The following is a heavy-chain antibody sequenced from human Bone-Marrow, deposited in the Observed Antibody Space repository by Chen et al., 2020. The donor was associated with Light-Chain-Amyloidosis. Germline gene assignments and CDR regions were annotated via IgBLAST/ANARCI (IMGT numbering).Heavy chain of an antibody. CDR3: ARGTWIQLWSTFDY. CDR1: GGSISSYY. D-gene: IGHD5-18*01. Sequence: QVQLPESGPGLVKPSETLSLTCTVSGGSISSYYWSWIRQPPGKGLEWSGYIYYSGSTNYNPSLKSRVTISVDTSKNQFSLKLSSVTAADTAVYYCARGTWIQLWSTFDYWGQGTLVTVSS. CDR2: IYYSGST. V-gene: IGHV4-59*01. J-gene: IGHJ4*02.